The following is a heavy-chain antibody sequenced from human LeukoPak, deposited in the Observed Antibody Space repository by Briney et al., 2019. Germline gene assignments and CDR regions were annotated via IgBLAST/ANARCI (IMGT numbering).Heavy chain of an antibody. J-gene: IGHJ4*02. D-gene: IGHD1-26*01. CDR1: GGSISSSSYY. CDR2: IYYSGST. V-gene: IGHV4-39*07. Sequence: SETLSLTCTVSGGSISSSSYYWGWIRQPPGKGLEWIGSIYYSGSTYYNPSLKSRVTISVDTSKNQFSLKLSSVTAADTAVYYCASEGGSNKDFNYWGQGTLVTVSS. CDR3: ASEGGSNKDFNY.